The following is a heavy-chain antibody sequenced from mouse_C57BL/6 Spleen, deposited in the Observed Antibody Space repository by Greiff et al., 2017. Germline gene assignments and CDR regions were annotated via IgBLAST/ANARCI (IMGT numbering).Heavy chain of an antibody. Sequence: VQLQQSGPGLVKPSQSLSLTCSVTGYSITSGYYWNWIRQFPGNKLEWMGYISYDGSNIYNPSLKNRISITRDTSKNQFFLKLNSVTTEDTATYYCARGTTADFDYWGQGTTLTVSS. J-gene: IGHJ2*01. CDR3: ARGTTADFDY. D-gene: IGHD1-2*01. CDR2: ISYDGSN. V-gene: IGHV3-6*01. CDR1: GYSITSGYY.